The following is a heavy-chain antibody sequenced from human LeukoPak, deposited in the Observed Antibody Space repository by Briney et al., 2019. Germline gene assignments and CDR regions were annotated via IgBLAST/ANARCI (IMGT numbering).Heavy chain of an antibody. CDR3: ARDNGDDYVWGSYRTNRAYYFDY. V-gene: IGHV4-61*01. CDR2: IYYSGST. Sequence: SETLSLTCTVSGGSVSSGSYYWSWIRQPPGKGLEWIGYIYYSGSTNYNPPLKSRVTISVDTSKNQFSLKLSSVTAADTAVYYCARDNGDDYVWGSYRTNRAYYFDYWGQGTLVTVSS. D-gene: IGHD3-16*02. CDR1: GGSVSSGSYY. J-gene: IGHJ4*02.